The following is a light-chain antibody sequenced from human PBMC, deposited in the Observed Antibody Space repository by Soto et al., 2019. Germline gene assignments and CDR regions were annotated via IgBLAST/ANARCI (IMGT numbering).Light chain of an antibody. CDR2: DVT. V-gene: IGLV2-14*03. CDR1: SSDVGGYNH. Sequence: QSALTQPASGSDSPGQTITISCTRTSSDVGGYNHVSWYQQHPGKAPKLMIYDVTNRPSGVANRFSGFQSGSTASLIISGLQAQDGAAYYCVASTWSTEYVSGSGTKV. CDR3: VASTWSTEYV. J-gene: IGLJ1*01.